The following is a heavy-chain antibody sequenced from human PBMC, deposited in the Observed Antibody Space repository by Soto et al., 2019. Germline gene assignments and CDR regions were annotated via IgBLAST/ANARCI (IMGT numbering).Heavy chain of an antibody. V-gene: IGHV1-2*02. Sequence: QVHLVQSGTEVKNPGASVKVSCKASGYTFIGYYIHWVRQAPGHGLEWMGWINPTSGASDYEQKFQGRVTLTSDTSISTAYMELSSLRSDDTAVYYCARLLADYYTKSGYSFDFWGQGTLVTVSS. CDR2: INPTSGAS. D-gene: IGHD3-10*01. CDR3: ARLLADYYTKSGYSFDF. J-gene: IGHJ4*02. CDR1: GYTFIGYY.